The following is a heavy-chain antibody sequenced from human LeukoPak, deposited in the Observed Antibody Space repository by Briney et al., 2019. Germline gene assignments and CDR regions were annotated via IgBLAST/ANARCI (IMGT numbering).Heavy chain of an antibody. CDR2: IWYDGSNK. CDR1: GFTFSSYG. CDR3: AKDQGDYVPINYSDY. J-gene: IGHJ4*02. D-gene: IGHD4-17*01. V-gene: IGHV3-33*06. Sequence: GGSLRLTCAASGFTFSSYGMHWVRQAPGEGLEWVAVIWYDGSNKYYADSVKGRFTISRDNSKNTLYLQMNSLRAEDTAVYYCAKDQGDYVPINYSDYWGQGTLVTVSS.